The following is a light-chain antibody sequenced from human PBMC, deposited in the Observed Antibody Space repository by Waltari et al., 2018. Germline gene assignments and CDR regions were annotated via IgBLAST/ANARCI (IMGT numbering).Light chain of an antibody. CDR2: DDN. J-gene: IGLJ2*01. CDR3: QVLTNSATDPHVT. V-gene: IGLV3-21*04. CDR1: NIGVES. Sequence: SYELTQPPSVSVAPGKTARISCAADNIGVESVHWYPRKSGQAPVLVIFDDNDRPSGIPERFSGSNSGDLATLTISRVEAGDEADYFCQVLTNSATDPHVTFGGGTKLTVL.